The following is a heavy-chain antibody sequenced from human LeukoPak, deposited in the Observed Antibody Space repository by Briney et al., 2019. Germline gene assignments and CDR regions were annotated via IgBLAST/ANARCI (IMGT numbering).Heavy chain of an antibody. V-gene: IGHV2-70*11. CDR3: ARTGYNWNDGGPYYFDY. CDR2: IDWNENK. Sequence: ESGPALVKPTQTLTLTCTFSGFSLSTNGMCVSWIRQPPGKALEWLARIDWNENKYYSTSLKTRLTISKDTSKNQLVVTMTNMDPVDTATYYCARTGYNWNDGGPYYFDYWGQGTLVTVSS. J-gene: IGHJ4*02. D-gene: IGHD1-20*01. CDR1: GFSLSTNGMC.